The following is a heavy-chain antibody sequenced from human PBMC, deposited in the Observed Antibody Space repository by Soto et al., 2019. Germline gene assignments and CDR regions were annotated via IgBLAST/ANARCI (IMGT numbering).Heavy chain of an antibody. CDR3: ARHPERIAQIGWFDP. D-gene: IGHD6-13*01. V-gene: IGHV4-39*01. J-gene: IGHJ5*02. Sequence: PSETLSLTCTVSGGSISSSSYYWGWIRQPPGKGLEWIGEINHSGSTNYNPSLKSRVTISVDTSKNQFSLKLSSVTAEDTAVYYCARHPERIAQIGWFDPWGQGTLVT. CDR2: INHSGST. CDR1: GGSISSSSYY.